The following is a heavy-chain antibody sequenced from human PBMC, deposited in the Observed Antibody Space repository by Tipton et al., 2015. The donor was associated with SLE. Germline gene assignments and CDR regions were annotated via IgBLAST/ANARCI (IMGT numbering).Heavy chain of an antibody. D-gene: IGHD4-17*01. V-gene: IGHV4-39*07. CDR1: GGSISSSSYY. Sequence: TLSLTCTVSGGSISSSSYYWGWIRQPPGKGLEWIGSIYYSGSTYYNPSLKSRVTISVDRSKNQFSLKLSSVTAADTAVYYCARLDFDYGDREGAFDIWGQGTMVTVFS. CDR3: ARLDFDYGDREGAFDI. J-gene: IGHJ3*02. CDR2: IYYSGST.